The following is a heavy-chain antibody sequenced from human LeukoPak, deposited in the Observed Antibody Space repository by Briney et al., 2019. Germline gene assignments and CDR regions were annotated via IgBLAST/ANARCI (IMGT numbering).Heavy chain of an antibody. D-gene: IGHD1-26*01. J-gene: IGHJ4*02. CDR1: GFTFSNYG. CDR2: ISYDGSNK. Sequence: GRSLRLSCAASGFTFSNYGMHWVRQAPGQGLEWVSVISYDGSNKYYADSVKGRFTISRDNSKNTLYLQMNSLRAEDTAMYYCAKNSGSTALWGQGTLVTVSS. V-gene: IGHV3-30*18. CDR3: AKNSGSTAL.